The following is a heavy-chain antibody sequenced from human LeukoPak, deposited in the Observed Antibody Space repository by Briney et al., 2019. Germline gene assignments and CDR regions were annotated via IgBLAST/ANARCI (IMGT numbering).Heavy chain of an antibody. V-gene: IGHV3-7*01. Sequence: PGGSLRLSCAASGFTFSSYWMSWVRQAPGKGLEWVANIKQDGSEKYYVDSVKGRFTISRDNAKNSLYLQMNSLRAEDTAVYYCARVECSSWYGAFDIWGQGTMVTVSS. J-gene: IGHJ3*02. CDR2: IKQDGSEK. CDR1: GFTFSSYW. CDR3: ARVECSSWYGAFDI. D-gene: IGHD6-13*01.